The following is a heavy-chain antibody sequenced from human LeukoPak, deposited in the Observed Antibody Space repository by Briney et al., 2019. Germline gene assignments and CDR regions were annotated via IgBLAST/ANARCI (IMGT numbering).Heavy chain of an antibody. D-gene: IGHD2-8*02. J-gene: IGHJ3*02. V-gene: IGHV3-11*04. CDR2: ISSSGSTI. CDR1: GFTFSDYY. CDR3: ARDSTGWQADSFDI. Sequence: GGSLRLSCAASGFTFSDYYMSWIRQAPGKGLEWVSYISSSGSTIYYTDSVKGRFTISRDNAKNSLYLQMNSLRAEDTAVYFCARDSTGWQADSFDIWGQGTKVTVSA.